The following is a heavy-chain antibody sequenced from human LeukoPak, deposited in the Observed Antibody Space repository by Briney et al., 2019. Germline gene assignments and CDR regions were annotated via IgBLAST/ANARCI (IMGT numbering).Heavy chain of an antibody. CDR2: IYWDDDK. Sequence: GSGPTLVKPTQTLTLTCTFSGFSLSTSGVGVGWIRQPSGKALEWLALIYWDDDKRYSPSLKSRLTITKDTSKNQVVLTMTNMDPVDTATYYCARTYYDILTGYSGFDYWGQGTLVTVSS. D-gene: IGHD3-9*01. CDR1: GFSLSTSGVG. CDR3: ARTYYDILTGYSGFDY. J-gene: IGHJ4*02. V-gene: IGHV2-5*02.